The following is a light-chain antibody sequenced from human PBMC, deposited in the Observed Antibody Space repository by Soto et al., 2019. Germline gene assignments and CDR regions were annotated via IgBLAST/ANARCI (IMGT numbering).Light chain of an antibody. Sequence: SALTQPASVSGSPGQSITISCTRTSSDVGGYNYVSWYQQHPGKAPKLMIYEFSNRPSGVSNRFSGSKSGNTASLTISGLQAEDEADYYCSSYTSSSFLFGTGTKVTVL. J-gene: IGLJ1*01. CDR1: SSDVGGYNY. CDR2: EFS. CDR3: SSYTSSSFL. V-gene: IGLV2-14*01.